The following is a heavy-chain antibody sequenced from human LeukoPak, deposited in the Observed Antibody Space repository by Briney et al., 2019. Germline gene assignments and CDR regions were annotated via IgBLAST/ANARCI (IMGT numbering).Heavy chain of an antibody. CDR3: ARDPSYDGGWFDP. J-gene: IGHJ5*02. CDR2: IYPGDSET. Sequence: GETLKKSCKGSGYRFTTYWIGWVRHIHGKALKWMGIIYPGDSETRYSPSFQGQVTFSADKPINTAYLQWSSLKASDTAMYYCARDPSYDGGWFDPWGQGTLVTVSS. D-gene: IGHD3-3*01. CDR1: GYRFTTYW. V-gene: IGHV5-51*04.